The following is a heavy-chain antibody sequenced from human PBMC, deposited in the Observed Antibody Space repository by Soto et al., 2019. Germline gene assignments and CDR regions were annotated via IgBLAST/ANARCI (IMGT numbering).Heavy chain of an antibody. CDR2: ISGSGGST. V-gene: IGHV3-23*01. D-gene: IGHD3-10*01. Sequence: EVQLLESGGGLVQPGGSLRLSCAASGFTFSSYGMSWVRQAPGKGQEWVSSISGSGGSTYYADSVKGRFTISRDNSKNTLYLQMSSLRAEDTAVYYCANRNDYGSGSYFPFDHWGQGTLVTVSS. J-gene: IGHJ4*02. CDR3: ANRNDYGSGSYFPFDH. CDR1: GFTFSSYG.